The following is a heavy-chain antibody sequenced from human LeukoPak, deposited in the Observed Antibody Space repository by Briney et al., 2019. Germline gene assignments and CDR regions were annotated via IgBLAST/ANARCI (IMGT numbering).Heavy chain of an antibody. CDR2: IYYSGST. D-gene: IGHD3-10*01. Sequence: SGTLSLTCAVSGGSISSYYWSWIRQPPGKGLEWIGYIYYSGSTDYNPSLKSRVIISVDTSKNQFSPKLSSVTAADTAVYYCARGNYGSGNFRFDPWGQGTLVTVSS. CDR3: ARGNYGSGNFRFDP. J-gene: IGHJ5*02. CDR1: GGSISSYY. V-gene: IGHV4-59*01.